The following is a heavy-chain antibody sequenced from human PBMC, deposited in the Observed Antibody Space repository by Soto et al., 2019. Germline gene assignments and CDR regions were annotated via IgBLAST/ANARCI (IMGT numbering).Heavy chain of an antibody. Sequence: GGSLRLSCAASGFTFSSYSMNWVRQAPGKGLEWVSSISSSSSYIDYADSVKGRFTMSRDNAKNSLYLQMNSLRVEDTAVYYCAGGGQLGFDYWGQGTLVTVSS. CDR2: ISSSSSYI. CDR3: AGGGQLGFDY. V-gene: IGHV3-21*01. D-gene: IGHD6-6*01. CDR1: GFTFSSYS. J-gene: IGHJ4*02.